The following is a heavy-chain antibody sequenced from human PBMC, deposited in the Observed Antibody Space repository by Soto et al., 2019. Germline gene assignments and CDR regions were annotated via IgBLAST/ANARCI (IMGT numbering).Heavy chain of an antibody. V-gene: IGHV3-49*03. CDR2: IRSKAYGGTT. J-gene: IGHJ4*02. Sequence: GGSLRLSCTASGFTFGDYAMSWFRQAPGKGLEWVGFIRSKAYGGTTEYAASVKGRFTISRDDSKSNAYLQMNSLKTEDTAVYYCTRAVGSGWLYSYWGQGTLVTVSS. CDR3: TRAVGSGWLYSY. D-gene: IGHD6-19*01. CDR1: GFTFGDYA.